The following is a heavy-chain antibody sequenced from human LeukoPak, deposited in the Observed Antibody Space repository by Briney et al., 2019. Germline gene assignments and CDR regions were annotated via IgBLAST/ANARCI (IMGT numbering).Heavy chain of an antibody. D-gene: IGHD4-11*01. J-gene: IGHJ4*02. CDR2: IRSKANSYAT. Sequence: GGSLRLSCAASGFTFSSYWMNWVRQASGKGLEWVGRIRSKANSYATAYAASVKGRFTISRDDSKNTAYLQMNSLKTEDTAVYYCTRLNLYSNDYWGQGTLVTVSS. CDR3: TRLNLYSNDY. CDR1: GFTFSSYW. V-gene: IGHV3-73*01.